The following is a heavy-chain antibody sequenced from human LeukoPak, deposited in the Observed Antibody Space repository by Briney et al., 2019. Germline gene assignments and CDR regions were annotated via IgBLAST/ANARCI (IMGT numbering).Heavy chain of an antibody. Sequence: SCKASGFTFSSYSMNWVRQAPGKGLEWVSSISSSSSYIYYADSVKGRFTISRDNAKNSLYLQMNSLRAEDTAVYYCARVYGDSYYYYYYYMDVWGKGTTVTVSS. V-gene: IGHV3-21*01. CDR2: ISSSSSYI. CDR3: ARVYGDSYYYYYYYMDV. D-gene: IGHD4-17*01. J-gene: IGHJ6*03. CDR1: GFTFSSYS.